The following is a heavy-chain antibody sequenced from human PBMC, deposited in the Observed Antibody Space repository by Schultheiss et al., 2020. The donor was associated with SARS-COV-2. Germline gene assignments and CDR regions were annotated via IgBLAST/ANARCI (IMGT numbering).Heavy chain of an antibody. Sequence: GGSLRLSCSASGFTFSDYAMHWVRQAPGKGLEYVSAISANGASTYYADSVKGRFTISRDNSKNTLYLQMSSLRAEDTAVYYCARRRKANWGSTDYWGQGTLVTVSS. CDR1: GFTFSDYA. CDR3: ARRRKANWGSTDY. CDR2: ISANGAST. D-gene: IGHD7-27*01. J-gene: IGHJ4*02. V-gene: IGHV3-64D*06.